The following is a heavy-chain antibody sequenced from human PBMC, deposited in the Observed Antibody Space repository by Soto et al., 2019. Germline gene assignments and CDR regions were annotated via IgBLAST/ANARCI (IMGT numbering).Heavy chain of an antibody. D-gene: IGHD2-2*01. Sequence: KTSETLSLTCSVSGGSIGSSSYYFGWIRQPPGKGLEWIGSLYYTGTTYYNSSLKSRVTISADKSQNQFSLRLSSVTAADTAVYYCRDYCSTTSCHDWFDTPGPATLPTVSS. CDR1: GGSIGSSSYY. V-gene: IGHV4-39*01. J-gene: IGHJ5*02. CDR3: RDYCSTTSCHDWFDT. CDR2: LYYTGTT.